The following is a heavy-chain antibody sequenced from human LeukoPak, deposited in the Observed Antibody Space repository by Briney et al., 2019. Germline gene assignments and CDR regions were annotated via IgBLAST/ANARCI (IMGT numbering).Heavy chain of an antibody. J-gene: IGHJ5*02. CDR2: MNPNSGNT. CDR1: GYTFTSYD. Sequence: VASVQGSCNASGYTFTSYDINWVRQATGQGLEWMGWMNPNSGNTGYAQKFQGRVTMTRNTSISTAYMELSSLRSEDTAVYYCARAGSSGWYNWFDPWGQGTLVTVSS. CDR3: ARAGSSGWYNWFDP. D-gene: IGHD6-19*01. V-gene: IGHV1-8*01.